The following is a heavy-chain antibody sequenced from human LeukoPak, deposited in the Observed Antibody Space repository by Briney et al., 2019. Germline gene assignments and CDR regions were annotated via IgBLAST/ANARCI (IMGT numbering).Heavy chain of an antibody. Sequence: AGGSLRLSCAASGFTFSSYSMNWVRQAPGKGLEWVSSISSSSSSYIYYADSVKGRFTISRDNAKNSLYLQMNSLRAEDTAVYYCARVVVAVAGPIDYWGQGTLVTVSS. CDR2: ISSSSSSYI. D-gene: IGHD6-19*01. CDR1: GFTFSSYS. CDR3: ARVVVAVAGPIDY. V-gene: IGHV3-21*01. J-gene: IGHJ4*02.